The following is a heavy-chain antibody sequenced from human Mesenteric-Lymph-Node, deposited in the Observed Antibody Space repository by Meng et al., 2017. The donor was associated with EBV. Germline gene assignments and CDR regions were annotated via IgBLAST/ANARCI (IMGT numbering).Heavy chain of an antibody. CDR1: GYTVTTYD. D-gene: IGHD3-10*01. Sequence: VLLLHSGAALRRPGAPVEGPWKASGYTVTTYDINWVRQAPGQGLEWMGWMNPNTGYSKYAKKFQGRVTMTTNTSISTAYMELSGLRSEDTAVYYCARKESYYGSGSFFFDYWGQGTLVTVSS. CDR2: MNPNTGYS. CDR3: ARKESYYGSGSFFFDY. J-gene: IGHJ4*02. V-gene: IGHV1-8*01.